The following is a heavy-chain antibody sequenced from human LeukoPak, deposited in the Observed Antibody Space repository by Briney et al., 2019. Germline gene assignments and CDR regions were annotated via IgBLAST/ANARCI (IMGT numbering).Heavy chain of an antibody. CDR3: AGTTKWLSYVF. Sequence: SETLSLTCTVSGGSISSSSYYWGWIRQPPGKGLEWIGSIYYSGSTNYNPSLKSRVTMSMDTSKNQFSLKLTSLTAADTAVYYCAGTTKWLSYVFWGQGALVTVSS. D-gene: IGHD3-3*01. V-gene: IGHV4-39*07. CDR1: GGSISSSSYY. CDR2: IYYSGST. J-gene: IGHJ4*02.